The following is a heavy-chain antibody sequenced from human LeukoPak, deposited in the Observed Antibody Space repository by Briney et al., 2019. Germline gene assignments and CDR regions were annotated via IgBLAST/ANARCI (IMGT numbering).Heavy chain of an antibody. CDR2: IYYSGTT. V-gene: IGHV4-59*01. CDR1: GGPISSYY. Sequence: SETLSLTCTVSGGPISSYYWNWIRQPPGKGLEWIGYIYYSGTTNYNPSLKSRLTISVDTSKNQFSLKLSSVTAADTAVYYCARGVYIAAAQYGYWGQGTLVTVSS. J-gene: IGHJ4*02. D-gene: IGHD6-13*01. CDR3: ARGVYIAAAQYGY.